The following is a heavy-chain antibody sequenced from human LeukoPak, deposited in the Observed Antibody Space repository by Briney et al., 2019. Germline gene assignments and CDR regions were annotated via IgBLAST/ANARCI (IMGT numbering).Heavy chain of an antibody. CDR1: GVTFDDYA. D-gene: IGHD1-7*01. V-gene: IGHV3-9*03. J-gene: IGHJ4*02. CDR2: ISWNSGSI. CDR3: AKGITGTTLHGFDY. Sequence: GGSLRLSCAASGVTFDDYAMHWVRQAPGKGLEWVSGISWNSGSIGYADSVKGRFTISRDNAKNSLYLQMNSLRAEDIALYYCAKGITGTTLHGFDYWGQGTLVTVSS.